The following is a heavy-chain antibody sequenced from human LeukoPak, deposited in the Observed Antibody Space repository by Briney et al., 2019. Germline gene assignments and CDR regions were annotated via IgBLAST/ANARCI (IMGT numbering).Heavy chain of an antibody. J-gene: IGHJ4*02. Sequence: GGSLRLSCSASGFTFNSYAMHWVRQAPGKGLEYVSAICSNGGSTYYADPVKGRFTISRDNSKNTLYLQMSTLRAEDTAVSYCVEGLAACSSPRNYFDYWGQGTLVTVSS. CDR3: VEGLAACSSPRNYFDY. CDR2: ICSNGGST. V-gene: IGHV3-64D*06. D-gene: IGHD6-13*01. CDR1: GFTFNSYA.